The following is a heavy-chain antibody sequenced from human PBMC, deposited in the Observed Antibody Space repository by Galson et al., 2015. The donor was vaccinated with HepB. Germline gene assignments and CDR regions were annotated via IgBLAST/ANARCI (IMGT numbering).Heavy chain of an antibody. D-gene: IGHD5-12*01. CDR3: AKEVGAGYSGYDSEYYLDN. V-gene: IGHV3-30*18. J-gene: IGHJ4*02. CDR1: GFTFRSYG. CDR2: ISFDESRK. Sequence: SLRLSCAASGFTFRSYGMHWVRQAPGKGLEWVALISFDESRKYYVDSVKGRFTISRDNSKNTLYLQMNSLRAEDTAVYYCAKEVGAGYSGYDSEYYLDNWGQGTLVTVSS.